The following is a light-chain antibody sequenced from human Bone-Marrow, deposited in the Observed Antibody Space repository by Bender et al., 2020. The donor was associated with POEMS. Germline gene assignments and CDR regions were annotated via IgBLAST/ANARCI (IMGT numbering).Light chain of an antibody. V-gene: IGLV1-44*01. Sequence: QSVLTQPPSASGTPGQRVTISCSGGSSNIGAHAVNWYQHLPGTAPKLLIYSSHRRPSEVPDRFSGSKSGTSASLAITGLRAEDEADYYCQSSDSSLTVALGGGTQLTVL. CDR2: SSH. J-gene: IGLJ2*01. CDR1: SSNIGAHA. CDR3: QSSDSSLTVA.